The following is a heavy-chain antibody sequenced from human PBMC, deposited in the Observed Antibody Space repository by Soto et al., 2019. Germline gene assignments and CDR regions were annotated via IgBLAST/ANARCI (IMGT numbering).Heavy chain of an antibody. CDR3: ATANWSHHYFDP. Sequence: LEPLSLTCGVDGGCISGYYWSWLRQPPGKGLEWIGEINHSVSTNYNPSLKSRVTISVDTSKNQFSLKVTSVTAADTAVYYCATANWSHHYFDPWGQGTLVTVSS. CDR2: INHSVST. CDR1: GGCISGYY. J-gene: IGHJ5*02. V-gene: IGHV4-34*01. D-gene: IGHD1-1*01.